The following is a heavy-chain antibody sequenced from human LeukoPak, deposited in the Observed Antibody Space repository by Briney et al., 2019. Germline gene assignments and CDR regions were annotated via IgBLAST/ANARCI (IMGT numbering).Heavy chain of an antibody. J-gene: IGHJ4*02. Sequence: PSETLSLTCAVYGGSFSGYFWSWIRQTPGKGLEWIGETDHSGTTNYNPSLKSRVIISPDTSKSQFSLKVSSVTAADTAVYYCARAYKASPLHNAIDSWGQGTLVTVSS. CDR2: TDHSGTT. D-gene: IGHD1-14*01. CDR3: ARAYKASPLHNAIDS. V-gene: IGHV4-34*01. CDR1: GGSFSGYF.